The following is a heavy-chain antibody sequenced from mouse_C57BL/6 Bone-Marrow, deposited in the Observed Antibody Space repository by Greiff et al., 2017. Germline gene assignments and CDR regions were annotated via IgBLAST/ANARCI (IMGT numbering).Heavy chain of an antibody. J-gene: IGHJ2*01. CDR1: GYSFTDYN. Sequence: EVQLQESGPELVKPGASVKISCKASGYSFTDYNMNWVKQSNGKSLEWIGVINPNYGTTSYNQKFKGKATLTVDQSSSTAYMQLNSLTSEDSAVYYCAKGIYYGILYYFDYWGRGTTLTVSS. D-gene: IGHD2-1*01. CDR3: AKGIYYGILYYFDY. V-gene: IGHV1-39*01. CDR2: INPNYGTT.